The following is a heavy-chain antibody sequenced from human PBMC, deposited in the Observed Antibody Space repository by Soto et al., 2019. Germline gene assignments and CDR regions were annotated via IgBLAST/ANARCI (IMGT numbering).Heavy chain of an antibody. D-gene: IGHD3-9*01. CDR3: ARDHLSHFDWSPGDYYGMDV. CDR1: GGSISSGGYS. CDR2: IYYSGST. V-gene: IGHV4-61*08. Sequence: SETLSLTCAVSGGSISSGGYSWSWIRQPPGKGLEWIGYIYYSGSTNYNPSLKSRVTISVDTSKNQFSLKLSSVTAADTAVYYCARDHLSHFDWSPGDYYGMDVWGQGTTVTVSS. J-gene: IGHJ6*02.